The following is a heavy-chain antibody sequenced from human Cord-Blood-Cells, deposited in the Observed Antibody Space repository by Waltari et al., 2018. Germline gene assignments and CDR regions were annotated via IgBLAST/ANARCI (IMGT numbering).Heavy chain of an antibody. Sequence: QLQLQESGPGLVKPSETLSLTCTVSGGSISSSSSYWGWIRLPPGKGLEWIGSIYYSGSTYYNPSLKSRVTISVDTSKNQFSLKLSSVTAADTAVYYCARLKDYYGSGSYYYYYYYMDVWGKGTTVTVSS. CDR3: ARLKDYYGSGSYYYYYYYMDV. J-gene: IGHJ6*03. CDR1: GGSISSSSSY. D-gene: IGHD3-10*01. CDR2: IYYSGST. V-gene: IGHV4-39*07.